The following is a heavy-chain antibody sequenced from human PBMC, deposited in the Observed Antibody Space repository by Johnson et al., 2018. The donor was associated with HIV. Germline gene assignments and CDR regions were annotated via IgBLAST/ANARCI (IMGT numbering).Heavy chain of an antibody. Sequence: VQLVESGGGVVQPGGSLRLSCAVSGFTFSSYGMHWVRQAPGKGLEWVANIKQDGSERYYVDSVKGRFTISRDNAKNSLYLQMNSLRAEDTAVYYCARETRLYNWNVDGSSFDIWGQGTMVTVSS. CDR3: ARETRLYNWNVDGSSFDI. CDR1: GFTFSSYG. D-gene: IGHD1-1*01. J-gene: IGHJ3*02. V-gene: IGHV3-7*05. CDR2: IKQDGSER.